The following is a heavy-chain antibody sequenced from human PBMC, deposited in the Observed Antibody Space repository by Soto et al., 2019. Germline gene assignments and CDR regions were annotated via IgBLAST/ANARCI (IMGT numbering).Heavy chain of an antibody. V-gene: IGHV4-34*01. CDR1: GGSFTGHY. D-gene: IGHD3-10*01. CDR3: ARGPIKTDYYGSGSRYRGCLDF. J-gene: IGHJ5*01. CDR2: ISRSGSA. Sequence: PSETLSLTCAVSGGSFTGHYWNWIRQRPGKGLEWLGEISRSGSATYNPSPKGRVTMSVDTSKNQISLNATSLTAADTTLYYFARGPIKTDYYGSGSRYRGCLDFWGQGTLVTVSS.